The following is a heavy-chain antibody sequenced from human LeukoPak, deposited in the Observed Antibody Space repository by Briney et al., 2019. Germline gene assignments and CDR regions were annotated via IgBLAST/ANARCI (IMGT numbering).Heavy chain of an antibody. V-gene: IGHV6-1*01. J-gene: IGHJ4*02. Sequence: SQTLSLTCAISGDSVSSNTAVWNWIRQSPSRGLEWLGRTYFRSKWYNDYAVFVKSRLTINPDTSKNQVSLQLNSLTPDDTAVYYCAGPCGTGAVGRSHWGQGTQVTVSS. CDR3: AGPCGTGAVGRSH. CDR1: GDSVSSNTAV. CDR2: TYFRSKWYN. D-gene: IGHD2-21*01.